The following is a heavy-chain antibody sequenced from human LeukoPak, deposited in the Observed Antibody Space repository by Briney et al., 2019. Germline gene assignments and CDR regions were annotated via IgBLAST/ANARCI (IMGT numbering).Heavy chain of an antibody. CDR1: GFTFSSYA. J-gene: IGHJ4*02. Sequence: GGSLRLSCAASGFTFSSYAMSWVRQAPGKGLEWVSTITGSGDSTDYADSVKGRFTISRDNSKNTVYLQMNSLRADDTAVYYCARRGDSGSSGYFFDSWGQGTQVTVSS. V-gene: IGHV3-23*01. CDR3: ARRGDSGSSGYFFDS. D-gene: IGHD3-22*01. CDR2: ITGSGDST.